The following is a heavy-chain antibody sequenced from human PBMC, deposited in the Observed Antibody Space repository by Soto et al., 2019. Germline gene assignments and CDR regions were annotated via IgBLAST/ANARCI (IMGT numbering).Heavy chain of an antibody. Sequence: SETLSLTCTVSGGSISSGGYYWSWIRQHPGKGLEWIGYIYYSGSTYYNPSLKSRVTISVDTSKNQFSLKLSSVTAADTAVYYCARASELAAACTNRAFDYWGQGTLVTVSS. V-gene: IGHV4-31*03. CDR3: ARASELAAACTNRAFDY. D-gene: IGHD6-13*01. J-gene: IGHJ4*02. CDR1: GGSISSGGYY. CDR2: IYYSGST.